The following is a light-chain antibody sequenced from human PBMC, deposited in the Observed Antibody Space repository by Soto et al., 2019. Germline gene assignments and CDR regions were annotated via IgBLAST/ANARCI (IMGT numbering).Light chain of an antibody. J-gene: IGLJ1*01. V-gene: IGLV2-18*02. CDR1: SSDVGSYNR. CDR3: SSYTSSSTYYV. Sequence: QSVLTQPPSVSGSPGQSVTISCTGTSSDVGSYNRVSWYQQPPGTAPKLMIYEVSNRPSGVPDRFSGSKSGSTASLTISGLQAEDEADYYCSSYTSSSTYYVFGTGTKVTVL. CDR2: EVS.